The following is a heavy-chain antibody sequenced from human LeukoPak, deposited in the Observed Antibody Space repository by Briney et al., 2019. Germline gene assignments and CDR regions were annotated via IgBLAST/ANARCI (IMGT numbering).Heavy chain of an antibody. J-gene: IGHJ4*02. Sequence: PGGSLRLFCAASGFTFSTYAMSWVRQAPGKGLEWVSAISASGGSTYYADSVKGRFTISRDNSKNTLYLQMNSLRAEDTAVYYCAKRGLGSSSGAYYFDYWGQGTLVTVSS. D-gene: IGHD6-6*01. CDR3: AKRGLGSSSGAYYFDY. CDR1: GFTFSTYA. V-gene: IGHV3-23*01. CDR2: ISASGGST.